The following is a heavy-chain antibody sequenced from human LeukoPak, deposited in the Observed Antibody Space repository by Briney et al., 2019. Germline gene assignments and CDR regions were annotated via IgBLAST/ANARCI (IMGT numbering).Heavy chain of an antibody. Sequence: PGGSLRLSCAASGFTFSSYWMDWVRHAQGKGLVWVSRINSDGRTTSYAYSVKGRFTISRDNAKNTLYLQMISLRAEDTAVYYCARMFSLYGDIDYWGQGTLVTVSS. D-gene: IGHD4-17*01. CDR3: ARMFSLYGDIDY. V-gene: IGHV3-74*01. J-gene: IGHJ4*02. CDR2: INSDGRTT. CDR1: GFTFSSYW.